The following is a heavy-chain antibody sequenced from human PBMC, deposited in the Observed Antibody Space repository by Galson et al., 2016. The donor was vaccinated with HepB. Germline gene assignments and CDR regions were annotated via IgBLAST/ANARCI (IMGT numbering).Heavy chain of an antibody. D-gene: IGHD2/OR15-2a*01. Sequence: SVKVSCKASGYSFISYGISWVRQAPGQGLEWMGWISAYNGNTNYAQKFQGSVTMTTDTSTSTAYMELRSLRSDDTAVYFCARVNRAYLSMSGFYYYMDVWGKGTTVIVSS. CDR2: ISAYNGNT. CDR1: GYSFISYG. CDR3: ARVNRAYLSMSGFYYYMDV. J-gene: IGHJ6*03. V-gene: IGHV1-18*01.